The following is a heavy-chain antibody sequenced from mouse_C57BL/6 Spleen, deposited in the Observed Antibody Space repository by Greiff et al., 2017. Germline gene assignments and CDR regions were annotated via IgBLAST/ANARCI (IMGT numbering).Heavy chain of an antibody. CDR3: ARATAQARGGCAY. D-gene: IGHD3-2*02. CDR1: GYTFTSYW. CDR2: IHPNGGST. V-gene: IGHV1-64*01. J-gene: IGHJ3*01. Sequence: VQLQQSGAELVKPGASVKLSCKASGYTFTSYWMHWVKQRPGQGLEWIGMIHPNGGSTNYNEKFKSKATLTVDKSSSTAYMQLSSLTSEDSAVYYCARATAQARGGCAYWGQGTLGTVSA.